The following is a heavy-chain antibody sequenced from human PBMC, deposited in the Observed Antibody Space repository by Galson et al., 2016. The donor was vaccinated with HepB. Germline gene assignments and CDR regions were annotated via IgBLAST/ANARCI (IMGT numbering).Heavy chain of an antibody. CDR3: ARPSAVTFDAFNL. Sequence: SVKVSCKASGYTFTGYEIHWVRQAPGQGLEWMGWINANSGDTRNAQKFQGRVTMTRDTSISTAYMELSGLTSNDTAVYFCARPSAVTFDAFNLWGQGTVITISS. D-gene: IGHD4-17*01. CDR2: INANSGDT. J-gene: IGHJ3*01. CDR1: GYTFTGYE. V-gene: IGHV1-2*02.